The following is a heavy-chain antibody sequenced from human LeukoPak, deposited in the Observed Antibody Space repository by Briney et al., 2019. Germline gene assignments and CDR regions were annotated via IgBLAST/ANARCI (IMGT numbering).Heavy chain of an antibody. Sequence: SGGSLRLSCAVSGFTFSSYWMSWVRQAPGKGLEWVANIKQDGSEKYYVDSVKGRFTTSRDNSKNTLYLQMNSLRVEDTAVYYCAKDEGPAYGSGSYYIYWGQGTLVTVSS. CDR2: IKQDGSEK. J-gene: IGHJ4*02. D-gene: IGHD3-10*01. CDR1: GFTFSSYW. V-gene: IGHV3-7*01. CDR3: AKDEGPAYGSGSYYIY.